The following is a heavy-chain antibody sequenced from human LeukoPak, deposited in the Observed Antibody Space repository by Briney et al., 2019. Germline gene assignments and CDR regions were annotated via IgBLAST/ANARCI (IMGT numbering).Heavy chain of an antibody. Sequence: GASVKVSCKASGYTFTGYSLHWVRQAPGQGLEWMGWINPNTGGTNFAQKFQGRVTMTTDTSISTAYMELSRLGSDDTAVYYCATYGYSRYYFDYWGQGTLVTVSS. CDR1: GYTFTGYS. CDR3: ATYGYSRYYFDY. V-gene: IGHV1-2*02. CDR2: INPNTGGT. D-gene: IGHD5-18*01. J-gene: IGHJ4*02.